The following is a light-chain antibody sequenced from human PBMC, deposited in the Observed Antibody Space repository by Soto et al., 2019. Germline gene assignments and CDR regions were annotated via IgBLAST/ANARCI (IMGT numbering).Light chain of an antibody. Sequence: EIVLTQSPGTLSLSPGERATLSCRASQSVTSNYLAWYQQKPGQAPRLLIYDASSRATGIPDRFSGSGSGTDFTLTISRLEPEDFAVYYCQQYGGLPTFGQGTKGDIK. CDR1: QSVTSNY. CDR2: DAS. CDR3: QQYGGLPT. J-gene: IGKJ1*01. V-gene: IGKV3-20*01.